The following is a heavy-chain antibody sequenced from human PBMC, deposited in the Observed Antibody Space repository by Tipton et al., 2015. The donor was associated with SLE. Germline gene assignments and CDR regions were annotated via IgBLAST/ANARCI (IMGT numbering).Heavy chain of an antibody. V-gene: IGHV4-39*07. Sequence: TLSLTCAVSGDSVSSGRYYWGWIRQPPGKGLEWIGTVFYTGSTHYNPSLQGRVTVSLDASNNLLSLKLGAVTAADTAMYYCARGMAARNWFDPWGQGTLVTVSS. J-gene: IGHJ5*02. CDR3: ARGMAARNWFDP. CDR2: VFYTGST. D-gene: IGHD6-6*01. CDR1: GDSVSSGRYY.